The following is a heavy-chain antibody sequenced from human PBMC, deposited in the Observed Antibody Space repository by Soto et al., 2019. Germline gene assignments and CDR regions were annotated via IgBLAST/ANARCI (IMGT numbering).Heavy chain of an antibody. V-gene: IGHV1-18*01. Sequence: ASVNGSCNASGYTFTSYFISWVRQAPGQGLEWMGWISAYNGNTNYAQKLQGRVTMTTDTSTSTAYMELRSLRSDDTAVYYCARGGIAVAGIQYAYFDYWGQGTLVTVSS. CDR1: GYTFTSYF. D-gene: IGHD6-19*01. CDR3: ARGGIAVAGIQYAYFDY. CDR2: ISAYNGNT. J-gene: IGHJ4*02.